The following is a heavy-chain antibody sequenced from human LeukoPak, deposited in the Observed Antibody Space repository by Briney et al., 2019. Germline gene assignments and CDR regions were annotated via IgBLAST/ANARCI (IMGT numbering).Heavy chain of an antibody. V-gene: IGHV3-30*02. J-gene: IGHJ4*02. Sequence: PGGSLRLSCVASGFTFSSHGMHWVRQAPGQGLEWVAFIHYDGSNKYYADSVKGRFTISRDNSKNTLFLQMNSLRPEDTAVYYCAKDHSISWTLDYWAGEPWSPSPQ. CDR2: IHYDGSNK. CDR3: AKDHSISWTLDY. D-gene: IGHD6-13*01. CDR1: GFTFSSHG.